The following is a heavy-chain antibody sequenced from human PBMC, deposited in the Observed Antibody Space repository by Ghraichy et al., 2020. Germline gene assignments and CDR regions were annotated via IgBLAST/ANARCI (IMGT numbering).Heavy chain of an antibody. J-gene: IGHJ4*02. CDR3: ARNSANYYCPDY. D-gene: IGHD1-26*01. CDR1: GYTLTGNY. V-gene: IGHV1-2*02. Sequence: ASVKVSCKASGYTLTGNYMHWVRQAPGQGLEWMGWIRPNSGDTNYAQKFQGRVTMTRDTSINTAYMELSSLRSDDTAVYYCARNSANYYCPDYWGQGTLVTVSS. CDR2: IRPNSGDT.